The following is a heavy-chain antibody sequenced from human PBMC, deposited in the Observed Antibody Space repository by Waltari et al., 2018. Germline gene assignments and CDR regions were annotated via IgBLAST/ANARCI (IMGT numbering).Heavy chain of an antibody. J-gene: IGHJ4*02. CDR2: IDWDADK. Sequence: QVTLKESGPALVKPTQTLTLTCTFSGFSLSTSAMRVTWIRQPPGKALEGLARIDWDADKFSNGSLKTRLTISKDTSKNQVVLTMTNMGPVDTATYYCARLAPRRYYFDYWGQGTLVTVSS. CDR1: GFSLSTSAMR. CDR3: ARLAPRRYYFDY. V-gene: IGHV2-70*04.